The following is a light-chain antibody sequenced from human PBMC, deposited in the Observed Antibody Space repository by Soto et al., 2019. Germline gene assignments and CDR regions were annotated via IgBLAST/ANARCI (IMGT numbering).Light chain of an antibody. CDR2: VAS. J-gene: IGKJ1*01. CDR3: QQSHTTPWT. Sequence: DIHMIEFPSTLSASVGDRVTITCRASQSITKFLNWYQQKPGKAPKLLIYVASSLQSGVPSRFSGSGSGTEFTLTISSLQPEDFATYYCQQSHTTPWTFGQGTKVDIK. CDR1: QSITKF. V-gene: IGKV1-39*01.